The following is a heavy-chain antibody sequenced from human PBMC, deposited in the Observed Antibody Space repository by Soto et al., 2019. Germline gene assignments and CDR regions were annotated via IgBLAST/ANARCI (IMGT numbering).Heavy chain of an antibody. CDR3: AKVLWDNDYSYSYMDA. CDR2: IKSKADGGTI. CDR1: GFIFSNAW. V-gene: IGHV3-15*07. J-gene: IGHJ6*03. Sequence: PGGSLRLSCAGSGFIFSNAWMNWVRQAPGKGLEWVGLIKSKADGGTIDYAAPVKGRFTISRDNSKDTLYLQMTSLRAEDTAVYYCAKVLWDNDYSYSYMDAWAKGNALTISS. D-gene: IGHD3-16*01.